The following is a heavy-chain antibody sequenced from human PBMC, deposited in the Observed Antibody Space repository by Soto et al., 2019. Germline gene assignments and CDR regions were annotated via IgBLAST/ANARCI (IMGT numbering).Heavy chain of an antibody. D-gene: IGHD5-12*01. CDR1: GYTLTELS. J-gene: IGHJ4*02. CDR2: FDPEDGET. Sequence: ASVKVSCKVSGYTLTELSMHWVRQAPGKGLEWMGGFDPEDGETIYAQKFQGRVTMTEDTSTDTAYVELSSLRSEDTAVYYCATDFGVATIFDYWGQGTLVTVSS. CDR3: ATDFGVATIFDY. V-gene: IGHV1-24*01.